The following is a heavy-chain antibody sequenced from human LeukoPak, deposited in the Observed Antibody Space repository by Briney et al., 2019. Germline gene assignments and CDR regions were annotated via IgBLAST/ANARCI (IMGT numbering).Heavy chain of an antibody. D-gene: IGHD3-10*01. CDR2: IWYDGSNK. CDR1: GFTFSSYG. V-gene: IGHV3-33*01. Sequence: GGSLRLSCAASGFTFSSYGMHWVRQAPGKGLEWVAVIWYDGSNKYYADSVKGRFTISRDSSKNTLYLQMNSLRAEDTAVYYCARDRSLGSYYYGMDVWSQGTTVTVSS. J-gene: IGHJ6*02. CDR3: ARDRSLGSYYYGMDV.